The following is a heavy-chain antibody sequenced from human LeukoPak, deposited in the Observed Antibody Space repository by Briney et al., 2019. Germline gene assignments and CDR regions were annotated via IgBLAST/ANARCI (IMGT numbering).Heavy chain of an antibody. D-gene: IGHD1-26*01. V-gene: IGHV3-74*01. CDR1: GFIFTNYW. Sequence: GGSLTLSCTASGFIFTNYWRHWVRQAPGKGLVWVSRINTGEDTTTYADSVKGRFTISRDNTKHTLYLQMSSPRGEDTAVYYCARVASGSWNWFDPGGQGTLVTVS. CDR3: ARVASGSWNWFDP. J-gene: IGHJ5*02. CDR2: INTGEDTT.